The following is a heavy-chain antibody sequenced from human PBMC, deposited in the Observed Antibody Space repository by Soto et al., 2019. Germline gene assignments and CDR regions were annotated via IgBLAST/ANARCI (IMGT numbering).Heavy chain of an antibody. Sequence: PGGSLRLSCAASGFIFSDYWIHWVRQAPGKGLVWVARVHRCGGSPKYAASVKGRFTISRDNSDDKVFLQMNDLTSEDTAVYFCVRAVGGVSHLDHWGLGTLVTVSS. D-gene: IGHD2-8*02. CDR2: VHRCGGSP. CDR3: VRAVGGVSHLDH. J-gene: IGHJ4*02. CDR1: GFIFSDYW. V-gene: IGHV3-74*01.